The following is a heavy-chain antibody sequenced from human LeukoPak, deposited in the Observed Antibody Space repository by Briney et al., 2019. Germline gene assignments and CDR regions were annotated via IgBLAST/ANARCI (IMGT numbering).Heavy chain of an antibody. CDR2: IYYSGST. CDR3: ARGGVIAAAGTYYYYYYMDV. V-gene: IGHV4-59*01. Sequence: SETLSLTCTVSGGSISSYYWSWIRQPPGKGLEWIGYIYYSGSTNYNPSLKSRVTISVDTSKNQFSLKLSSVTAADTAVYYCARGGVIAAAGTYYYYYYMDVWGKGTTVTISS. CDR1: GGSISSYY. J-gene: IGHJ6*03. D-gene: IGHD6-13*01.